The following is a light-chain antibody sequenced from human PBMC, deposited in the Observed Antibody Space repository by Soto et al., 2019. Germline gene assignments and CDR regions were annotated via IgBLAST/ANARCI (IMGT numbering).Light chain of an antibody. CDR3: QQYNNWPLA. CDR2: GAS. CDR1: QSVSSN. V-gene: IGKV3-15*01. J-gene: IGKJ4*01. Sequence: EIVMTQSPATLSVSPGERATLSCRASQSVSSNLAWYQQKPGQAPRLLIYGASTRATRIPARFSGSGSGTEFTLTISSLQSEDFAVYCCQQYNNWPLAFGGGTKVEIK.